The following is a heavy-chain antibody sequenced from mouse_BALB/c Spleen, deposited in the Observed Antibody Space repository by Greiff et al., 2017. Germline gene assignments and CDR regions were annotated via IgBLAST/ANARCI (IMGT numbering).Heavy chain of an antibody. Sequence: EVMLVESGGGLVQPGGSRKLSCAASGFTFSSFGMHWVRQAPEKGLEWVAYISSGSSTIYYADTVKGRFTISRDNPKNTLFLQMTSLRSEDTAMYYCARFAYYGSSYGYFDYWGQGTTLTVSS. V-gene: IGHV5-17*02. CDR3: ARFAYYGSSYGYFDY. CDR1: GFTFSSFG. D-gene: IGHD1-1*01. CDR2: ISSGSSTI. J-gene: IGHJ2*01.